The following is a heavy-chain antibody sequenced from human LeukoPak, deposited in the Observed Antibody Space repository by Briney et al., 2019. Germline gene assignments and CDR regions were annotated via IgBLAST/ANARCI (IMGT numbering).Heavy chain of an antibody. CDR1: GGPISSYY. V-gene: IGHV4-4*07. CDR3: ARQDVYYYYGMDV. J-gene: IGHJ6*02. Sequence: SENLSLTCTVSGGPISSYYWSWIRQPAGKGLEWIGRIYTSGSTNYNPSLKSRVTMSVDTSKNQFSLKLSSVTAADTAVYYCARQDVYYYYGMDVWGQGTTVTVSS. D-gene: IGHD2-15*01. CDR2: IYTSGST.